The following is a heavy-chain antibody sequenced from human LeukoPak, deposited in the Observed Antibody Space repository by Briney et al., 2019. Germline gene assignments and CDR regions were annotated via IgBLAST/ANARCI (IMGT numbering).Heavy chain of an antibody. CDR2: FDPEDDET. CDR1: GHTLTELP. D-gene: IGHD5-12*01. CDR3: ATDRGSGYGFDY. V-gene: IGHV1-24*01. Sequence: ASVKVSCKVSGHTLTELPLHWVRQAPGKGLEWMGGFDPEDDETIYAQKFRGRVTMTEDTSTDTAYMELSSLRSEDTAVYYCATDRGSGYGFDYWGQGTLVTVSS. J-gene: IGHJ4*02.